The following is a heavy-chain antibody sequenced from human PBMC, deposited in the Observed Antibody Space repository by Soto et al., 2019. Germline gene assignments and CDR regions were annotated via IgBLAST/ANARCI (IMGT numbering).Heavy chain of an antibody. V-gene: IGHV3-15*01. J-gene: IGHJ4*02. Sequence: EVQLVESGGGLVQPGGSLRLSCAASGFSFSDAWMIWVRQAPGEGLQWVGRIKSKSDGETTDYAAPVKGRFAISRDDSKKTVYLRMNSLKTEDTATYFCTTQGGGDDIYFDYWGQGTLVAVSS. CDR2: IKSKSDGETT. CDR1: GFSFSDAW. CDR3: TTQGGGDDIYFDY. D-gene: IGHD3-16*01.